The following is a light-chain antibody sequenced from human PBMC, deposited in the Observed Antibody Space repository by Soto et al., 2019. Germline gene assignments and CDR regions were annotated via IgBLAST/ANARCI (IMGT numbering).Light chain of an antibody. CDR2: DVS. V-gene: IGLV2-14*03. J-gene: IGLJ2*01. CDR1: SSDIGGYNY. Sequence: QSVLTQPASVSGSPGQSITISCTGSSSDIGGYNYVSWYQQHPGKAPKLLIYDVSYRPSGISDRFSGSKSGTTASLTISGLQPDDEADYYCSAYGASSTLFGGGTQLTVL. CDR3: SAYGASSTL.